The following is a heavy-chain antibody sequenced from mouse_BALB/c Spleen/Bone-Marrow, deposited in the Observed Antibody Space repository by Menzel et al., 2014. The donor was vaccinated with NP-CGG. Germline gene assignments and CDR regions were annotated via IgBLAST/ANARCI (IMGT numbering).Heavy chain of an antibody. D-gene: IGHD1-1*02. CDR3: ASFYGRFAY. CDR2: ILPGSGST. CDR1: GYTFSSYW. V-gene: IGHV1-9*01. J-gene: IGHJ3*01. Sequence: QVQLKQSGAELMKPGASVKISCKATGYTFSSYWIEWVKRRPGHGLEWIGGILPGSGSTNYNEKFKGKATFTADTSSNTAYMQLSSLTSEDSAVYYCASFYGRFAYWGQGTLVTVSA.